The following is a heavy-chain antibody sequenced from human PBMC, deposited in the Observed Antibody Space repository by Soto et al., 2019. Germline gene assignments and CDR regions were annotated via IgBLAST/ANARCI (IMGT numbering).Heavy chain of an antibody. V-gene: IGHV3-33*01. CDR3: ARDIYPYGSGSYYSDLDY. J-gene: IGHJ4*02. CDR1: GFTFSSYG. Sequence: QVQLVESGGGVVQPGRSLRLSCAASGFTFSSYGMHWVRQAPGKGLEGVAVIWYDGSNKYYADSVKGRFTISRDNSKNTLYLQMNSLRAEDTAVYYCARDIYPYGSGSYYSDLDYWGQGTLVTVSS. D-gene: IGHD3-10*01. CDR2: IWYDGSNK.